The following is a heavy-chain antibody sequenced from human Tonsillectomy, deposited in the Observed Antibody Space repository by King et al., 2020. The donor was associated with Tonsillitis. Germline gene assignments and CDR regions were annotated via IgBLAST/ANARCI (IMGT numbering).Heavy chain of an antibody. J-gene: IGHJ4*02. Sequence: VQLVESEGGLVKPGGSLRLSCAASGFTFSNAWMSWVRQAPGKGLEWVGRIKSKTDGGTTDYAAPVKGRFTISRDDSKNTLYLQMNSLKTEDTAVYYCTTAPNYYDSSGYLDYFDYWGQGTLVTVSS. CDR3: TTAPNYYDSSGYLDYFDY. D-gene: IGHD3-22*01. CDR2: IKSKTDGGTT. V-gene: IGHV3-15*01. CDR1: GFTFSNAW.